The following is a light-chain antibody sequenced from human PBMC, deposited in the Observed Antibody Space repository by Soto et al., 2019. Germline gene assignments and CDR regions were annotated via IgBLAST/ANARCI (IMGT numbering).Light chain of an antibody. V-gene: IGKV1-8*01. CDR3: QQYYSSPLT. Sequence: IHMTQSPSTLSASTGDRVTITCRASQGVSSYLAWYQQKPGKALKLLIYAASTLQSGVPSRFSGSGSGTDFTLTISCLQSEDFATYYCQQYYSSPLTFGGGTKVEIK. CDR2: AAS. J-gene: IGKJ4*01. CDR1: QGVSSY.